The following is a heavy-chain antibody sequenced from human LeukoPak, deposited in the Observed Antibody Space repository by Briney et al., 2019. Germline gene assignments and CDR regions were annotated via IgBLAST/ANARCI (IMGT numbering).Heavy chain of an antibody. J-gene: IGHJ3*02. CDR2: FETEDGEP. Sequence: GASVKVSCKGSGYSLSEISVHWIRQVPGRGLEWMGSFETEDGEPLYAQKFQGRVTMTEDTSTDTAYMELSSLRSEDTAMYYCASGNEVTLDGFAIWGQGTMVTVSS. V-gene: IGHV1-24*01. CDR1: GYSLSEIS. D-gene: IGHD2-15*01. CDR3: ASGNEVTLDGFAI.